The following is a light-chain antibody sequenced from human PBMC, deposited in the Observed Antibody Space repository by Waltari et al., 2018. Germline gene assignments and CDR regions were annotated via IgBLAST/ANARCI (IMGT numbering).Light chain of an antibody. V-gene: IGLV4-69*01. CDR1: SGHSSNV. CDR2: VNSDGSH. J-gene: IGLJ3*02. Sequence: QLVLTQSPSASASLGPSVKLTCTLSSGHSSNVIAWLQQQSEKGPRYLMKVNSDGSHSKGDEIPDRFSGSSSGAERYLTISSLQSEDEADYYCQTGGHGTWVFGGGTKLTVL. CDR3: QTGGHGTWV.